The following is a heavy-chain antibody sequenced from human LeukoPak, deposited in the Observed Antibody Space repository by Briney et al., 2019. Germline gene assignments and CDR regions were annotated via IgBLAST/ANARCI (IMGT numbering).Heavy chain of an antibody. CDR2: INPNSGGT. V-gene: IGHV1-2*02. J-gene: IGHJ4*02. Sequence: ASVKVPXKASGYTFTGYYMHWVRQAPGQGLEWMGWINPNSGGTNYAQKFQGRVTMTRDTSISTAYMELSRLRSDDTAVYYCARDLPYYDSSGYYSGYWGQGTLVTVSS. CDR1: GYTFTGYY. CDR3: ARDLPYYDSSGYYSGY. D-gene: IGHD3-22*01.